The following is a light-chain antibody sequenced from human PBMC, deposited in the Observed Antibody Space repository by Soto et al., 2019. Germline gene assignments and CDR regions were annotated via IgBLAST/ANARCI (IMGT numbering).Light chain of an antibody. V-gene: IGKV1-5*03. Sequence: DIQMGRSPSSLSASVGDRVTITWRASQSISAWLAWYQQKPGKAPKLLIYKASSLESGVPSRFSGSGSGTEFTLTISSLQPDDFATYYCQQYNSYSRTFGQGTKVDIK. J-gene: IGKJ1*01. CDR3: QQYNSYSRT. CDR2: KAS. CDR1: QSISAW.